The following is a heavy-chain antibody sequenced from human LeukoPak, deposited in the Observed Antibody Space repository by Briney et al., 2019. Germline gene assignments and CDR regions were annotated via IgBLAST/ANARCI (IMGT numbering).Heavy chain of an antibody. J-gene: IGHJ4*02. CDR1: GSTFTSYA. V-gene: IGHV3-23*01. CDR3: GKLAGIRGFRGYDSAPLDY. Sequence: GRSLRLSCAVSGSTFTSYAMSWVRQPPGKWRGWDSAISASVGSTNYTDSVTGRLTISTDTSKNTLYLQTNSLRAEEPAINYCGKLAGIRGFRGYDSAPLDYWGQGTLVTVSS. D-gene: IGHD5-12*01. CDR2: ISASVGST.